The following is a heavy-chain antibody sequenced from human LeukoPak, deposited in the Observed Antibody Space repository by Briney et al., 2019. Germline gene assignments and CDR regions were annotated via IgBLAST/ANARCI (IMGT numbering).Heavy chain of an antibody. J-gene: IGHJ1*01. Sequence: SETLSLTCTVSGGSISSSSYYWGWIRQPPGKGLEWIGFIYYSGSTKYNPSLKSRVTISVDTSKNQFSLKLTSVTAADTAVYYCARYGSGTYSDDHFQHWGQGTLVTVSS. CDR2: IYYSGST. CDR3: ARYGSGTYSDDHFQH. V-gene: IGHV4-61*05. CDR1: GGSISSSSYY. D-gene: IGHD3-10*01.